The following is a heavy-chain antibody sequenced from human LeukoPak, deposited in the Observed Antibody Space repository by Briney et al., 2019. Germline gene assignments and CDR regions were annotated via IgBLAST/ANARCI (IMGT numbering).Heavy chain of an antibody. CDR3: ARGPLRVVVVAARGNWFDP. Sequence: KSSETLSLTCTVSGGSISSGGYYWSWIRQHPGKGLEWIGYICYSGSTYYNPSLKSRVTISVDTSKNQFSLKLSSVTAADTAVYYCARGPLRVVVVAARGNWFDPWGQGTLVTVSS. J-gene: IGHJ5*02. D-gene: IGHD2-15*01. V-gene: IGHV4-31*03. CDR2: ICYSGST. CDR1: GGSISSGGYY.